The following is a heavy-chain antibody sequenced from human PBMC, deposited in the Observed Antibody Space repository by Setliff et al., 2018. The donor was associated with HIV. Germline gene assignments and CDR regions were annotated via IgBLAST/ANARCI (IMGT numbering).Heavy chain of an antibody. V-gene: IGHV4-4*02. CDR2: VFHSGST. D-gene: IGHD3-3*01. CDR1: RASLRSDDW. CDR3: VRGKRNFWESFYFDY. J-gene: IGHJ4*02. Sequence: ETLSLTCVVSRASLRSDDWWAWVRRPPGKGLEWIGEVFHSGSTNYNPSLKSRVTISVDKSRNQFSLKLRSVTAADTAVYHCVRGKRNFWESFYFDYWGQGTLVTVSS.